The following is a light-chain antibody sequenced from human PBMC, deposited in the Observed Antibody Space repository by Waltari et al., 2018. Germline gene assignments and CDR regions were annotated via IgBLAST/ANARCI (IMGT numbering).Light chain of an antibody. V-gene: IGLV2-14*01. Sequence: QSALTQPASVSGSPGQSINISCIGTDSDVGDYNFVSCYQQHPGNAPHLIINEGSNRPPGIATRCSSATTASTASLTTTSLQAEDEADDYCSSYTTSSTPGVFGTGTRVTV. CDR3: SSYTTSSTPGV. J-gene: IGLJ1*01. CDR2: EGS. CDR1: DSDVGDYNF.